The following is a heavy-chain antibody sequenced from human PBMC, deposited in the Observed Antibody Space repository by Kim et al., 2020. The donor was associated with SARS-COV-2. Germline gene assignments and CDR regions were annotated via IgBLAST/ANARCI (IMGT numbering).Heavy chain of an antibody. Sequence: SVKVSCKASGGTFSSYAISWVRQAPGQGLEWMGGIIPIFGTANFAQKFQGRVTITADKSTSTAYMELSSLRSEDTAVYYCARDSHYYDSSGPGGFDYWGQGTLVTVSS. D-gene: IGHD3-22*01. V-gene: IGHV1-69*06. J-gene: IGHJ4*02. CDR1: GGTFSSYA. CDR3: ARDSHYYDSSGPGGFDY. CDR2: IIPIFGTA.